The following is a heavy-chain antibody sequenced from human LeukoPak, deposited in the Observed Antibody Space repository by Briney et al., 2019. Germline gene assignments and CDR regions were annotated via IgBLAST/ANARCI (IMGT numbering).Heavy chain of an antibody. CDR3: ARRDDDYGDY. J-gene: IGHJ4*02. CDR2: IYHSGST. Sequence: PSQTLSLTCTVSGGSISSGGYYWSWIRQPPGKGLEWIGYIYHSGSTYYNPSLKSRVTISVDRSKNQFSLKLSSVTAADTAVYYCARRDDDYGDYWGQGTLVTVSS. CDR1: GGSISSGGYY. D-gene: IGHD3-3*01. V-gene: IGHV4-30-2*01.